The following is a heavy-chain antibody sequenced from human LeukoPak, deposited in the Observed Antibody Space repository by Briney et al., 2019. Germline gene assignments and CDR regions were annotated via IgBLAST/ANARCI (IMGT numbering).Heavy chain of an antibody. CDR2: KYYSGST. CDR3: ARGRSYGFDFDS. CDR1: GVSINTCCYY. Sequence: PSETLSLTCAVSGVSINTCCYYWTWIRQPPGKGLEWIGYKYYSGSTRYNSSLRSRLTISLDTSKNQFSLRLTSVTAADTAVYYCARGRSYGFDFDSRGQGTLVIVSS. J-gene: IGHJ4*02. D-gene: IGHD5-18*01. V-gene: IGHV4-61*01.